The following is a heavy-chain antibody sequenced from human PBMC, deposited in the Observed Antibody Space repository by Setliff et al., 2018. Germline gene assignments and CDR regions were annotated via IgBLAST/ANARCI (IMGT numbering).Heavy chain of an antibody. CDR2: IYYSGST. CDR1: GGSISSSSYY. Sequence: PSETLSLTCTVSGGSISSSSYYLGWIRQPPGKGLEWIGSIYYSGSTYYNPSLKSRVTISVDTSKNQFSLKLSSVTAADTAVYYCARRRGGRRVSSGHFDYWGQGTLVTVSS. CDR3: ARRRGGRRVSSGHFDY. J-gene: IGHJ4*02. D-gene: IGHD3-22*01. V-gene: IGHV4-39*01.